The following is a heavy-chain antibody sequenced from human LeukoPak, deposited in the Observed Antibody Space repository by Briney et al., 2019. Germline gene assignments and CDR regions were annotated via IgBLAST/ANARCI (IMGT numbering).Heavy chain of an antibody. CDR2: INPNSGGT. CDR1: GYTFTGYY. J-gene: IGHJ4*02. CDR3: APSATSIAAAYGY. V-gene: IGHV1-2*02. D-gene: IGHD6-13*01. Sequence: ASVKVSCKASGYTFTGYYMHWVRQAPGQGLEWMGWINPNSGGTNYAQKFQGRVTMTRDTPISTAYMELSRLRSDDTAVYYCAPSATSIAAAYGYWGQGTLVTVSS.